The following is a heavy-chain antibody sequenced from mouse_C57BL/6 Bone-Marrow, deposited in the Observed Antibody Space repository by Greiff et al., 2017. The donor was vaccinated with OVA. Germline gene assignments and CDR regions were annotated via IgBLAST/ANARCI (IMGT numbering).Heavy chain of an antibody. D-gene: IGHD5-1*01. J-gene: IGHJ3*01. Sequence: VHLVESGAELVKPGASVKLSCKASGYTFTEYTIHWVKQRSGQGLEWIGGFYPGSGSIKYNEKFKDKATLTAEKSSSTVYMELSRLTSEDSAVYFCARHEEGVRRNLFAYWGQGTLVTVSA. V-gene: IGHV1-62-2*01. CDR3: ARHEEGVRRNLFAY. CDR2: FYPGSGSI. CDR1: GYTFTEYT.